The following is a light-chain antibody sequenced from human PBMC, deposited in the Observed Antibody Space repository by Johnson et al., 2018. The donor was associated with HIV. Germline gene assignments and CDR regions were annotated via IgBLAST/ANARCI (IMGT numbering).Light chain of an antibody. CDR2: DNS. CDR3: GTWDSSLSAYV. J-gene: IGLJ1*01. Sequence: QSVLTQPPSVSAAPGQKVTISCSGSSSKIGNKYVSWYQQLPGTAPKVLIYDNSKRPSGIPDRFPGSKSGTSATLVITGLQPGDEADYHCGTWDSSLSAYVFGTGTKVTVL. V-gene: IGLV1-51*01. CDR1: SSKIGNKY.